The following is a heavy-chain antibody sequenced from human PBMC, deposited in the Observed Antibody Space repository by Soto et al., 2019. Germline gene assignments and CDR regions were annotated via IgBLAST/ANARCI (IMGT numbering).Heavy chain of an antibody. J-gene: IGHJ4*02. CDR3: ARHAVETWIQLWPEGYYFDY. V-gene: IGHV4-39*01. Sequence: QLQLQESGPGLVKPSETLSLTCTVSGGSISSSSYYWGWIRQPPGKGLEWIGSIYYSGSTYYNPSLKSRVTISVDTSKNQFSLKLSSVTAADTAVYYCARHAVETWIQLWPEGYYFDYWGQGTLVTVSS. D-gene: IGHD5-18*01. CDR2: IYYSGST. CDR1: GGSISSSSYY.